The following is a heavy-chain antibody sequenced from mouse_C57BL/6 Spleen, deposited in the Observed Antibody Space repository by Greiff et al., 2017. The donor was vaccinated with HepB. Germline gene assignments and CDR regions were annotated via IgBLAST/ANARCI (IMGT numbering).Heavy chain of an antibody. CDR3: ASLRQLRLPFAY. V-gene: IGHV1-59*01. J-gene: IGHJ3*01. CDR1: GYTFTSYW. D-gene: IGHD3-2*02. CDR2: IDPSDSYT. Sequence: VQLQQPGAELVRPGTSVKLSCKASGYTFTSYWMHWVKQRPGQGLEWIGVIDPSDSYTNYNQKFKGKATLTVDTSSSTAYMQLSSLTSEDSAVYYCASLRQLRLPFAYWGQGTLVTVSA.